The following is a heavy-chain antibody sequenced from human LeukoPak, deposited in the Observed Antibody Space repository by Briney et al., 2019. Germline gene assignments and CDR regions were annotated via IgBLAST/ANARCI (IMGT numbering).Heavy chain of an antibody. V-gene: IGHV3-15*01. J-gene: IGHJ4*02. CDR1: GFTFSNAW. Sequence: GGSLRLSCAASGFTFSNAWMSWVRQAPGKGLEWVGRIKSKTDGGTTDYAAPVKGRFTISRDDSKNTLYLQMNSLKTEDTAVYYCTTDFPCYSSSPHFDYWGQGTLVTVSS. D-gene: IGHD6-6*01. CDR2: IKSKTDGGTT. CDR3: TTDFPCYSSSPHFDY.